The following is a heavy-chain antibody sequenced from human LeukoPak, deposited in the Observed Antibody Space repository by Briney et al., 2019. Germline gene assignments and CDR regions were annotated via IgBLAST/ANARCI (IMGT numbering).Heavy chain of an antibody. CDR3: ARHMITFGGVTFDY. D-gene: IGHD3-16*01. CDR2: IKQDGSEK. J-gene: IGHJ4*02. Sequence: GGSLRLSCAASGFTFSSSEMIWVRQAPGKGLEWVANIKQDGSEKYYVDSVKGRFTISRDNAKNSLYLQMNSLRAEDTAVYYCARHMITFGGVTFDYWGQGTLVTVSS. V-gene: IGHV3-7*01. CDR1: GFTFSSSE.